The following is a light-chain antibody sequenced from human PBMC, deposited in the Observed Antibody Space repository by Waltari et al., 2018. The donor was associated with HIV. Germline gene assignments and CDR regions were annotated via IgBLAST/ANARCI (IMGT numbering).Light chain of an antibody. V-gene: IGLV1-47*01. CDR3: AAWDDTRVV. CDR1: RANIGSNY. J-gene: IGLJ3*02. Sequence: QSVLTQPPSASGTPGQRVTISFSGSRANIGSNYVYWYQQLPGTAPKLLIYRNNQRPSGVPDRFSGSKSGISGSLAISGLRSDDEADYYCAAWDDTRVVFGGGTKLTVL. CDR2: RNN.